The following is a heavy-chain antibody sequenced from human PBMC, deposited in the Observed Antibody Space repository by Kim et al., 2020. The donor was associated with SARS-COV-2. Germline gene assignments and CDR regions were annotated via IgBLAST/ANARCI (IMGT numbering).Heavy chain of an antibody. J-gene: IGHJ4*02. D-gene: IGHD6-13*01. V-gene: IGHV1-2*02. Sequence: ASVKVSCKASGYRFTDYHIHWVRQAPGQGLEWMGWINPSSGGTNYAQKLQGRVTMTRDTSINTVYLELTRLQSDDTAVYFCAREWAGLAAAGTARYWGQGTLVSVSS. CDR2: INPSSGGT. CDR3: AREWAGLAAAGTARY. CDR1: GYRFTDYH.